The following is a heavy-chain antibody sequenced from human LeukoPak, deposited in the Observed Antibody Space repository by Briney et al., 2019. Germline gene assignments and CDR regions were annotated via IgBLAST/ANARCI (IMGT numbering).Heavy chain of an antibody. D-gene: IGHD6-6*01. Sequence: GGSLRLSCAASGFTFSNAWMSWVRQAPGKGLEWVGRIKSKTDGGTTDYAAPVKGRFTISRDDSKNTLYLQMNSLKTEDTAVYYCTTGMVWEFWQLEDYSYMDVWGKGTTVTVSS. CDR3: TTGMVWEFWQLEDYSYMDV. CDR1: GFTFSNAW. CDR2: IKSKTDGGTT. J-gene: IGHJ6*03. V-gene: IGHV3-15*01.